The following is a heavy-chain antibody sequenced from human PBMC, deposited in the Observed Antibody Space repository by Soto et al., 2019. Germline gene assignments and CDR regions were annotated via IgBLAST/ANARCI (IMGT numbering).Heavy chain of an antibody. V-gene: IGHV1-69*13. J-gene: IGHJ6*02. Sequence: SVKVSCKASGGTFSSYAISWVRQAPGQGLEWMGGIIPIFGTANYAQKSQGRVTITADESTSTAYMGLSSLRSEDTAVYYCARRGHSGYHSQSYYDAMDVWGQGTTVTVSS. CDR3: ARRGHSGYHSQSYYDAMDV. CDR2: IIPIFGTA. CDR1: GGTFSSYA. D-gene: IGHD5-12*01.